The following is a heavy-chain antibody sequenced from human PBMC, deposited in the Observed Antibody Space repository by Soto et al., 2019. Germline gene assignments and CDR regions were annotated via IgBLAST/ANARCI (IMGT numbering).Heavy chain of an antibody. CDR1: GFSFSTSGVA. CDR2: IYWDDDK. D-gene: IGHD5-12*01. J-gene: IGHJ3*01. V-gene: IGHV2-5*02. CDR3: AHRTRQRFTDAFHL. Sequence: QITLKESGPTLVKPTQTLTLTCTFSGFSFSTSGVAVGWIRQPPGKALEWLALIYWDDDKRYSPSLKSRLTITNDTSKNQVVLTMTNMDPVDTATYYCAHRTRQRFTDAFHLWGQGTMVTVSS.